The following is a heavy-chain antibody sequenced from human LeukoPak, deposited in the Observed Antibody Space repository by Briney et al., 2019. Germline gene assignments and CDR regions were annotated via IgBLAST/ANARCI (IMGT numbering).Heavy chain of an antibody. J-gene: IGHJ5*02. D-gene: IGHD1-14*01. CDR2: ICQRSSVI. V-gene: IGHV3-48*04. Sequence: GGSLRLSCAASGFTFSDYGMNWLRQAPGKGLEWIAYICQRSSVIHYADSVKGRFTISRDNAKNSVYLQMNSLRAEDTALYYCVRAQQNLDNWFDPWGQGTLVTVSS. CDR3: VRAQQNLDNWFDP. CDR1: GFTFSDYG.